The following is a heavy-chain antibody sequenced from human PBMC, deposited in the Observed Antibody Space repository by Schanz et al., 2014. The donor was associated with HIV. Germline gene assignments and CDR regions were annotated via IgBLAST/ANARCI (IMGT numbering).Heavy chain of an antibody. CDR3: ARGLGDSSSSEPFDI. J-gene: IGHJ3*02. CDR1: GGAFNNYA. CDR2: IIPIFGTS. V-gene: IGHV1-69*06. Sequence: QVRLVQSGAEVKKTGSPVKVSCKTSGGAFNNYAISWLRQAPGQGFEWMGGIIPIFGTSNYAWKFQGRVTIAADKSTSTAYMELRSLRSEDTAVYYCARGLGDSSSSEPFDIWGQGTKVTVSS. D-gene: IGHD6-6*01.